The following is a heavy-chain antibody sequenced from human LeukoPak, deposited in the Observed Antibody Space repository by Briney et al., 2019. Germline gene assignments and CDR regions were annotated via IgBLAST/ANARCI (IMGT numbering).Heavy chain of an antibody. CDR2: ISPSGGSA. CDR3: ARNRNIRGPREAFDY. D-gene: IGHD2/OR15-2a*01. V-gene: IGHV1-46*01. J-gene: IGHJ4*02. Sequence: ASVKVSCKASGYTFANYYMHWVRQDPGQGLEWMGIISPSGGSATYAQKFQGRVTMTRDTSTSTVYMELSSLRSEDTAVYYCARNRNIRGPREAFDYWGQGTLVTVSS. CDR1: GYTFANYY.